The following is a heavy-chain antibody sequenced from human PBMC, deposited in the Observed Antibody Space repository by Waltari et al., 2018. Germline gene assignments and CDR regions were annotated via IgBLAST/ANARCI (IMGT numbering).Heavy chain of an antibody. CDR1: GFTVSNYA. D-gene: IGHD6-19*01. CDR2: KRGSNDGST. Sequence: EVQLLESGGGLVQPGGSLRLSCAASGFTVSNYAMSWVRQAPGKGLEWVSTKRGSNDGSTYYADSVKGRFTISRDNSKNTLYLQMNSLRAEDTAVYYCAIKTYSTGWHYFDSWGQGTRVTVSS. CDR3: AIKTYSTGWHYFDS. J-gene: IGHJ4*02. V-gene: IGHV3-23*01.